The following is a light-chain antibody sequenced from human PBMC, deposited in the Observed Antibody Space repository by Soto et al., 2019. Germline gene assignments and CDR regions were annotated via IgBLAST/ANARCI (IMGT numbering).Light chain of an antibody. V-gene: IGLV1-44*01. CDR3: ASWDDSLIVNWV. CDR1: SSNIGTSS. Sequence: QSVLTQPPSASGTPGQRVTMSCSGGSSNIGTSSVSWYQQFPGTAPKLLIYDNTQRPSGVPDRFSGSKSGTSASLAISGLQSDDEAVYFWASWDDSLIVNWVFGGGTKLTVL. CDR2: DNT. J-gene: IGLJ3*02.